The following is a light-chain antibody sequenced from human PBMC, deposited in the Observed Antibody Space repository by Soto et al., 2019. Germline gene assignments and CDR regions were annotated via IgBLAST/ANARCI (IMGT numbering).Light chain of an antibody. Sequence: EIVMTQSPATLSVSPGERVTLSCRASQSVSSNLAWYQQKPVQAPRLLIYGASTSATGIPARFSGSGSGTEFTLTISSLQSEDFAVYYCQQYNNWPPWTFGQGTKVEIK. CDR1: QSVSSN. V-gene: IGKV3-15*01. CDR2: GAS. CDR3: QQYNNWPPWT. J-gene: IGKJ1*01.